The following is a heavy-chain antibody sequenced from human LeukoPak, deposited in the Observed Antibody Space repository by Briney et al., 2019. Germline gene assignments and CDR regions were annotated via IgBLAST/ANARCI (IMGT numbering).Heavy chain of an antibody. CDR1: GFTFSSYE. Sequence: PGGSLRLSCAASGFTFSSYEMNWVRQAPGKWLEWVSYISSSGSTIYYADSVKGRFTIPRDNAKNSLYLQMNSLRAEDTALYYCARDPRRYYDSSGYLGDYWGQGTLVTVSS. D-gene: IGHD3-22*01. CDR3: ARDPRRYYDSSGYLGDY. CDR2: ISSSGSTI. J-gene: IGHJ4*02. V-gene: IGHV3-48*03.